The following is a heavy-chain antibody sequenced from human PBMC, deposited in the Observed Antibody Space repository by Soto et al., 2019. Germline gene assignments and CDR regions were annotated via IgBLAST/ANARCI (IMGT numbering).Heavy chain of an antibody. CDR1: GGTFSSYA. V-gene: IGHV1-69*13. CDR2: IIPIFGTA. J-gene: IGHJ6*02. CDR3: ARLIFMSGGYYYSGMDA. Sequence: SVKVSCKASGGTFSSYAISWVRQAPGQGLEWMGGIIPIFGTANYAQKFQGRVTITADESTSTAYMELSSLRSEDTAVYYCARLIFMSGGYYYSGMDAWGLGTTAPVSS. D-gene: IGHD3-3*01.